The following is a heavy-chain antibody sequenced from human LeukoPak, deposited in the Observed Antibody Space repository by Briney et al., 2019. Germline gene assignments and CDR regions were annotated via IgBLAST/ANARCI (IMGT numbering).Heavy chain of an antibody. J-gene: IGHJ4*02. V-gene: IGHV3-30-3*01. D-gene: IGHD6-19*01. CDR2: ISYDGSNK. CDR1: GFTFSSYA. Sequence: GGSLRLSCAASGFTFSSYAVHWVRQAPGKGLEWVAVISYDGSNKYYADSVKGRFTISRDNSKNTLYLQMNSLRAEDTAVYYCARDRDSSGWLDYWGQGTLVTVSS. CDR3: ARDRDSSGWLDY.